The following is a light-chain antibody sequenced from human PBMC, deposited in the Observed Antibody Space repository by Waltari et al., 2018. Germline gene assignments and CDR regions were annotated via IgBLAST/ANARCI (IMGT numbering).Light chain of an antibody. CDR2: DVS. J-gene: IGLJ1*01. CDR3: CSYAGSYTFYV. CDR1: SSDVGGYKY. V-gene: IGLV2-11*01. Sequence: QSALTQPRSVSGSPGQSVTISCTGTSSDVGGYKYVSWDQRHPGKAPKVMIYDVSKRPSGVPDRFSGSKSGNTASLTTSGLQAEDEADYYCCSYAGSYTFYVFGTGTKVTVL.